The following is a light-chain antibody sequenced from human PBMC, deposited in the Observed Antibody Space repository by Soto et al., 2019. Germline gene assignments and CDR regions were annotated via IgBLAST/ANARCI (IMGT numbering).Light chain of an antibody. J-gene: IGKJ1*01. Sequence: EIGLSQSLGTLSLSPGARATLSCRASQSGSGYLAWYQQKPGQAPRLLIYGASNRATGIPDRFSGSGSGTDFTLTISRLEPEDFAGDFCQQYGSSGTFGQVTKVEI. V-gene: IGKV3-20*01. CDR2: GAS. CDR3: QQYGSSGT. CDR1: QSGSGY.